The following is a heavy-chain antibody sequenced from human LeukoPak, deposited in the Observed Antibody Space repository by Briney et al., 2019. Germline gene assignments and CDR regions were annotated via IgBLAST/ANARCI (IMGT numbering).Heavy chain of an antibody. J-gene: IGHJ6*02. CDR2: ISAYNGNT. V-gene: IGHV1-18*01. CDR1: GYTFTSYG. CDR3: ARDQTMTYYYGMDV. D-gene: IGHD3-22*01. Sequence: ASVKVSCKASGYTFTSYGISWVRQAPGQGLEWMGWISAYNGNTNYAQKLQGRVTMTTDTSTSTAYMELRSLRSDDTAVYYCARDQTMTYYYGMDVWGQGTTVTVSS.